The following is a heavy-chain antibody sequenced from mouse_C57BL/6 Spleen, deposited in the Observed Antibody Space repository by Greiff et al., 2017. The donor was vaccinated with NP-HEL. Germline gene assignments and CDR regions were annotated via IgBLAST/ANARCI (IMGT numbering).Heavy chain of an antibody. J-gene: IGHJ1*03. CDR1: GYAFSSSW. V-gene: IGHV1-82*01. Sequence: QVQLQQSGPELVKPGASVKISCKASGYAFSSSWMNWVKQRPGKGLEWIGRIYPGDGDTTYNGKFKGKATLTADKSSSTAYMQLSSLTSEDSAVYFCARRDGSSFYWYFDVWGTGTTVTVSS. CDR3: ARRDGSSFYWYFDV. D-gene: IGHD1-1*01. CDR2: IYPGDGDT.